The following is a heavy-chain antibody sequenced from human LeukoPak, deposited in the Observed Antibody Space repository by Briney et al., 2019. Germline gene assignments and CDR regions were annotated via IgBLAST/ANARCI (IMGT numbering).Heavy chain of an antibody. J-gene: IGHJ4*02. V-gene: IGHV1-2*06. D-gene: IGHD3-22*01. CDR1: GYTFTGYY. Sequence: ASVKVSCKASGYTFTGYYMHWVRQAPGQGLEWRGRINPNSGGTNYAQKFQGRVTMTRDTSISTAYMELSRLRSDDNAVYYCAIVTTSPMIVVVNPFEYWGQGTLVTVSS. CDR2: INPNSGGT. CDR3: AIVTTSPMIVVVNPFEY.